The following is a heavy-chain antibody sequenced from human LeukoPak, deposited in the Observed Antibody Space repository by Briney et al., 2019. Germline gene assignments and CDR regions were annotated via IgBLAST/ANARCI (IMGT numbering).Heavy chain of an antibody. J-gene: IGHJ4*02. CDR3: ARLKFAPDTAMVFDY. CDR1: GYTFTGYY. Sequence: GASVKVSCKASGYTFTGYYMHWVRQAPGQGREWMGWINPNSGGTNYAQKFQGRVTMTRDTSISTAYMELSRLRSDDTAVYYCARLKFAPDTAMVFDYWGQGTLVTVSS. D-gene: IGHD5-18*01. V-gene: IGHV1-2*02. CDR2: INPNSGGT.